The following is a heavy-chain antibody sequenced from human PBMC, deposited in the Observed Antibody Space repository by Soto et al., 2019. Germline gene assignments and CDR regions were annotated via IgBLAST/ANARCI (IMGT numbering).Heavy chain of an antibody. CDR2: IYNSGST. CDR1: GDSISSSSSSISSGSYY. J-gene: IGHJ4*02. CDR3: ARRDYAWGSFREYYFDY. V-gene: IGHV4-39*01. D-gene: IGHD3-16*02. Sequence: SETLSLTCTVSGDSISSSSSSISSGSYYWGWIRQPPGKGPEWIGGIYNSGSTYYNPSLKSRVTISVDTSKNQFSLKLSSVTAADTAVYYCARRDYAWGSFREYYFDYWGQGTLVTVSS.